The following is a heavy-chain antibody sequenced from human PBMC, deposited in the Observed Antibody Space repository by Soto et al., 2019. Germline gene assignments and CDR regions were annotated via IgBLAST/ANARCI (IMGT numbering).Heavy chain of an antibody. D-gene: IGHD3-16*01. V-gene: IGHV3-23*01. CDR2: ISGSGGIT. CDR3: AKGITDTGGYYYYSMDV. CDR1: GFTFISYA. Sequence: GSLRLSCGASGFTFISYAIIFFRHSPFKWLDWVSVISGSGGITYSADSVKGRFTISRDNSKNILYLQMNSLRAEDTAVYYCAKGITDTGGYYYYSMDVWGQGTAVTVSS. J-gene: IGHJ6*02.